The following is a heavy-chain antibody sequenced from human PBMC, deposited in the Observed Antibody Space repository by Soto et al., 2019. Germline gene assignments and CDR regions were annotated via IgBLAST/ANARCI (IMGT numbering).Heavy chain of an antibody. CDR3: ATDHYGSNSDALEY. CDR1: GFTFSSYS. V-gene: IGHV3-48*02. CDR2: ITGSSRII. D-gene: IGHD3-10*01. J-gene: IGHJ4*02. Sequence: PGGSLRLSCAASGFTFSSYSMNWVRQAPGKGLEWLSFITGSSRIIYYTDSVKGRFTISRDNAKNSLYLQMNSLRDEDTAVYYCATDHYGSNSDALEYWGQGTLVTVS.